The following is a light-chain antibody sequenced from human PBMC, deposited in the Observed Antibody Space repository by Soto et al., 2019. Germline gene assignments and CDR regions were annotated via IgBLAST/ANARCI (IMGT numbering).Light chain of an antibody. Sequence: EIVLTQSPATLSLSPGERATLSCRASQSVTSHLAWYQQKPGQAPRLLIYDASNRATGIPARFSGSGSGTDFTLTISSLEPEDFGVYYCQQRSNWLALTFGGGTRVEIK. CDR3: QQRSNWLALT. CDR2: DAS. J-gene: IGKJ4*01. CDR1: QSVTSH. V-gene: IGKV3-11*01.